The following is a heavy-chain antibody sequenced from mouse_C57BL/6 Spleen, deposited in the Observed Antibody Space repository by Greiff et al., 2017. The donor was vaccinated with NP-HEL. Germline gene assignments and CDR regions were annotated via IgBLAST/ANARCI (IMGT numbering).Heavy chain of an antibody. V-gene: IGHV1-55*01. CDR3: AREDLLAFAY. J-gene: IGHJ3*01. CDR1: GYTFTSYW. CDR2: IYPGSGST. Sequence: VQLQQPGAELVKPGASVKMSCKASGYTFTSYWITWVKQRPGQGLEWIGDIYPGSGSTNYNEKFKSKATLTVETSSSTAYMQLSSLTSEDSAVYYCAREDLLAFAYWGQGTLVTVSA. D-gene: IGHD1-1*01.